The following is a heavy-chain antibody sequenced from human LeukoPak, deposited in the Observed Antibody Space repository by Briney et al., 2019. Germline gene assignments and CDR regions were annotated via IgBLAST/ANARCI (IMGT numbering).Heavy chain of an antibody. J-gene: IGHJ4*02. CDR3: ASQALAAAAPFDY. V-gene: IGHV1-46*01. Sequence: GASVKASCKASGYTFTSYYMHWVRQAPGQGLEWMGIINPSGGSTSYAQKFQGRVTMTRDTSTSTVYMELSSLRSEDTAVYYCASQALAAAAPFDYWGQGTLVTVSS. D-gene: IGHD6-13*01. CDR2: INPSGGST. CDR1: GYTFTSYY.